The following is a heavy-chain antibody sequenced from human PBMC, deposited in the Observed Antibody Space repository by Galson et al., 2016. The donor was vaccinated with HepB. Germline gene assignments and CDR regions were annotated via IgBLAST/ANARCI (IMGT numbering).Heavy chain of an antibody. CDR2: MNSDGSRT. J-gene: IGHJ6*02. CDR1: GFTFSRSW. D-gene: IGHD1/OR15-1a*01. CDR3: ARQQMYYGLDA. Sequence: GFTFSRSWMHWVRQVPGKGLVWVSRMNSDGSRTSYSDFVKGRFTISRDNARNTLYLQMNRLRAEDTAVYYCARQQMYYGLDAWGQGTTVTVSS. V-gene: IGHV3-74*01.